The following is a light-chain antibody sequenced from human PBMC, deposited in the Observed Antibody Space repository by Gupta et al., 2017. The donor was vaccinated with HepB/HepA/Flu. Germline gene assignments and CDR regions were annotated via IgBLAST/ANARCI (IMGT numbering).Light chain of an antibody. Sequence: DIQMTQSPSTLSASVGDRVTITCRASQSIGNWLAWYQQKPGKAPKLVIFQASRLESWVPSRFSGSGSGTEFTLTISSLQPDDFAIYYCQQYDSYSRAFGQGTKLEIK. CDR2: QAS. J-gene: IGKJ1*01. CDR3: QQYDSYSRA. CDR1: QSIGNW. V-gene: IGKV1-5*03.